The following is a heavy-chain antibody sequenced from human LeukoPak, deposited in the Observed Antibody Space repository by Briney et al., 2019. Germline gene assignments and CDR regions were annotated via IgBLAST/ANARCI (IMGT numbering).Heavy chain of an antibody. V-gene: IGHV4-4*07. CDR1: GGSISSYY. J-gene: IGHJ4*02. D-gene: IGHD6-13*01. Sequence: PSETLSLTCTVSGGSISSYYGNWIRQPAGKGLEWIGRIYTSVSTNYNPSIKSRVTMSVDTSKNQFSLKLNSVTAADTAVYYCARGIIGAAAALGLWGQGTLVTVSS. CDR2: IYTSVST. CDR3: ARGIIGAAAALGL.